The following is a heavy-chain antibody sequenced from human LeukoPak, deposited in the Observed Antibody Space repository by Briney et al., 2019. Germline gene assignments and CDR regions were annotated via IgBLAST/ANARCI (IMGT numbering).Heavy chain of an antibody. V-gene: IGHV3-23*01. CDR1: GFTFSSYA. Sequence: PGGSLRLSCAASGFTFSSYAMSWVRQAPGKGLVWVSAISGSGGSTYYADSVKGRFTISRDNSKNTLYLQMNSLRAEDTAVYYCAKVIVGATTKKYYFDYWGQGTLVTVSS. D-gene: IGHD1-26*01. CDR2: ISGSGGST. CDR3: AKVIVGATTKKYYFDY. J-gene: IGHJ4*02.